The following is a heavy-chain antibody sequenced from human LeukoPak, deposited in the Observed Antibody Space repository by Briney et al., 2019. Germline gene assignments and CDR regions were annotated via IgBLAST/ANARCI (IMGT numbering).Heavy chain of an antibody. Sequence: PSETLSLTCTVSGGSFSSHYWGWIRQSPGKGLEWIAYMPDNVTSKDSPSLKSRLTLSADTSKNQFSLRLSYVTAADTAVYYCATIKRGYPFGYFDFWGQGILVTVSS. CDR3: ATIKRGYPFGYFDF. J-gene: IGHJ4*02. V-gene: IGHV4-59*11. CDR1: GGSFSSHY. CDR2: MPDNVTS. D-gene: IGHD5-18*01.